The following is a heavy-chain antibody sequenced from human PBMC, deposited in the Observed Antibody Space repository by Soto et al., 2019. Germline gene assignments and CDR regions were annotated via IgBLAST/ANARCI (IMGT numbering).Heavy chain of an antibody. CDR1: GYTFTGYY. J-gene: IGHJ4*02. D-gene: IGHD2-21*02. V-gene: IGHV1-2*04. CDR3: AREAYCGGDCYSYFDY. CDR2: INPNSGGT. Sequence: ASVKVSCKASGYTFTGYYMHWVRQAPGQGLEWMGWINPNSGGTNYAQKFQGWVTMTRDTSISTAYMELSRLRSDDTAVYYCAREAYCGGDCYSYFDYWGQGTLVTV.